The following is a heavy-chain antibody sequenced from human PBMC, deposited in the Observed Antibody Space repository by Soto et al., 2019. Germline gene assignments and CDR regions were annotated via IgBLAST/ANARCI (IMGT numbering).Heavy chain of an antibody. CDR2: ISAHNGNT. V-gene: IGHV1-18*01. CDR1: GYAFTTYG. CDR3: ARGRYGEY. D-gene: IGHD3-10*01. J-gene: IGHJ4*02. Sequence: QVHLVQSGAEVKKPGASVKVSCKGSGYAFTTYGITWVRQAPGQGLEWMGWISAHNGNTNYAQQLQGRVTVTRDTSTSTAYMELRSLRSDDTAVYYCARGRYGEYWGQGALVTVSS.